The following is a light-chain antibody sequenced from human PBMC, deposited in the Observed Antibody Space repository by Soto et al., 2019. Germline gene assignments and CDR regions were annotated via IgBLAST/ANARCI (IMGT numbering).Light chain of an antibody. CDR3: CSYTTSSTLV. CDR1: SSDVGGYNY. J-gene: IGLJ2*01. Sequence: QSALTQPASVSGSPGQSITISCTGTSSDVGGYNYVSWYQQHPGKAPKLMIFEVSNRPSGVSHRFSGSKSGNTASLTISGLLAEDEADYYCCSYTTSSTLVFGGGPKLTVL. V-gene: IGLV2-14*01. CDR2: EVS.